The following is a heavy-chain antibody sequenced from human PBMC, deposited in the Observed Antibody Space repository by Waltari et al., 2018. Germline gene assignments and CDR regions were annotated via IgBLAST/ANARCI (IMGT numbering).Heavy chain of an antibody. D-gene: IGHD6-19*01. CDR1: GGSFSGYY. Sequence: QVQLQQWGAGLLKPSETLSLTCAVYGGSFSGYYWSWIRQSPGKGLEWIGELNHSGSNNYNPSLKSRVTISVDTSKNPFTLKVSSVTAADTAVYYCARQFSSGWYSEYWGQGTLVTVSS. J-gene: IGHJ4*02. V-gene: IGHV4-34*01. CDR3: ARQFSSGWYSEY. CDR2: LNHSGSN.